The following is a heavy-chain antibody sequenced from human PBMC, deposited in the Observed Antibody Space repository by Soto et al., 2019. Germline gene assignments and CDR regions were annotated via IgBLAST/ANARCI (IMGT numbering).Heavy chain of an antibody. Sequence: ASVKVSCKASGYSFGYTFSNYGISWVRQAPGQGPEWMGWISGYNGNTNYAQKFQGRVTMTTDTSTSTAYMELRGLRYDDTAVYYCARDNYERSGYFDYWGQGTLVTVSS. V-gene: IGHV1-18*01. CDR2: ISGYNGNT. CDR1: GYSFGYTFSNYG. CDR3: ARDNYERSGYFDY. J-gene: IGHJ4*02. D-gene: IGHD3-22*01.